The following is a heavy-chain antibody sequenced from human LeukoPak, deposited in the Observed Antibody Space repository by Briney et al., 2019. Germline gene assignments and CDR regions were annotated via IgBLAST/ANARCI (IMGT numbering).Heavy chain of an antibody. Sequence: GASVKVSFKASGYTFTSYGLSWVRQAPGQGLEWMGWISPYNGDTNYALNLQGRVTMTTDTSTSTAYMELRSLRSDDTAIYYCARGGNTLVRGVNYGMDVWGQGTTVTVSS. J-gene: IGHJ6*02. CDR1: GYTFTSYG. CDR2: ISPYNGDT. D-gene: IGHD3-10*01. V-gene: IGHV1-18*01. CDR3: ARGGNTLVRGVNYGMDV.